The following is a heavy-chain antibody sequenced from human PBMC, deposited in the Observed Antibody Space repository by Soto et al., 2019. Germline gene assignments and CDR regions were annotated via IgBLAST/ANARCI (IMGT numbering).Heavy chain of an antibody. D-gene: IGHD3-22*01. CDR1: GGSVSSGNYY. CDR2: FYYTGSI. CDR3: ARSMFYSDGINYSPFEY. J-gene: IGHJ4*02. Sequence: PSETLSLTCTVSGGSVSSGNYYWGWIRQPPGKGLEWIGYFYYTGSIKYNPSLNSRVTIFIDASKNQFSLRLSSVTAADTAVYYCARSMFYSDGINYSPFEYWGQGTLVTVSS. V-gene: IGHV4-61*01.